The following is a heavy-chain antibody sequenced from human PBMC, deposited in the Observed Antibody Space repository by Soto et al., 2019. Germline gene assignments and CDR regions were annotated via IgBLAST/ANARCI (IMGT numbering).Heavy chain of an antibody. Sequence: ASVKVSCKASGYTFTDYYLHWVRQAPGQGLEWMGWINPNSGGTHYAQKFQGWVTMTRDTSITTAYMELNRLTSDDTAVYYCARDWGHYYGSGSFPNPHPSDIWGQGTLVTVSS. CDR3: ARDWGHYYGSGSFPNPHPSDI. J-gene: IGHJ4*02. CDR2: INPNSGGT. V-gene: IGHV1-2*04. CDR1: GYTFTDYY. D-gene: IGHD3-10*01.